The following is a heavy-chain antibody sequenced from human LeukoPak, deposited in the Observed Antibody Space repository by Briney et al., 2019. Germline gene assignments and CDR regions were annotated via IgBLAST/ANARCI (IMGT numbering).Heavy chain of an antibody. D-gene: IGHD2-21*02. V-gene: IGHV1-69*05. Sequence: SVKVSCKASGGTFSSYAISWVRQAPGQGLEWMGGIIPIFGTANYAQKFQGRVTITTGESTSTAYMELSSLRSEDTAVYYCARGGGDWNNWFDPWGQGTLVTVSS. CDR3: ARGGGDWNNWFDP. CDR2: IIPIFGTA. CDR1: GGTFSSYA. J-gene: IGHJ5*02.